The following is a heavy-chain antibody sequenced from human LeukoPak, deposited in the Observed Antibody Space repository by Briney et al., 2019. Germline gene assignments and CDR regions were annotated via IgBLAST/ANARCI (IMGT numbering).Heavy chain of an antibody. CDR1: GYSISSGYY. CDR2: IYHIGST. V-gene: IGHV4-38-2*02. D-gene: IGHD3-16*02. CDR3: ARGGGGVIGYYYMDV. J-gene: IGHJ6*03. Sequence: SETLSLTCTVSGYSISSGYYWGWIRQPPGKGLEWIGSIYHIGSTYDNPSLKSRLTISVDTSKNQFSLKVSSVTAADTAVYYCARGGGGVIGYYYMDVWGKGTTATVSS.